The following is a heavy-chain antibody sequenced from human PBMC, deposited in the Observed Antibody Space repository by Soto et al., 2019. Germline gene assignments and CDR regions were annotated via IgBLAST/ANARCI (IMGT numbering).Heavy chain of an antibody. CDR2: ISSSSSYI. Sequence: GGSLRLSCAASGFTFSSYSMNWVRQAPGKGLEWVSSISSSSSYIYYADSVKGRFTISRDNAKNSLYLQMNSLRAEDTAVYYCASRLSGLMSLKGGAFDIWGQGTMVTVSS. J-gene: IGHJ3*02. V-gene: IGHV3-21*01. D-gene: IGHD6-19*01. CDR3: ASRLSGLMSLKGGAFDI. CDR1: GFTFSSYS.